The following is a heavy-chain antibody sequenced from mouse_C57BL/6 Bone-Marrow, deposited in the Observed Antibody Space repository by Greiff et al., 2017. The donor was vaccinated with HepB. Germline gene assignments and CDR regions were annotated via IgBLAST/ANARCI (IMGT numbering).Heavy chain of an antibody. CDR1: GYTFTSYW. J-gene: IGHJ3*01. D-gene: IGHD3-2*02. CDR3: AIGDSSGYPFAY. V-gene: IGHV1-74*01. Sequence: VQLQQPGAELVKPGASVKVSCKASGYTFTSYWMHWVKQRPGQGLEWIGRIHPFDSDTNYNQKFKGKATLTVDKSSSTAYMQLSSLTSEDSAVYYCAIGDSSGYPFAYWGQGTLVTVSA. CDR2: IHPFDSDT.